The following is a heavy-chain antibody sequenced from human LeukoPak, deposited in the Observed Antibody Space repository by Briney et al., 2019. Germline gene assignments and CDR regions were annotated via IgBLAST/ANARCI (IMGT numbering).Heavy chain of an antibody. V-gene: IGHV1-69*04. D-gene: IGHD3-9*01. J-gene: IGHJ6*02. CDR1: GYTFTEHY. CDR3: ARDPDILTGYYNKLDV. Sequence: GASVKVSCKASGYTFTEHYIHWVRQAPGQGLEWMGRIIPILGIANYAQKFQGRVTITADKSTSTAYMELSSLRSEDTTVYYCARDPDILTGYYNKLDVWGQGTTVTVSS. CDR2: IIPILGIA.